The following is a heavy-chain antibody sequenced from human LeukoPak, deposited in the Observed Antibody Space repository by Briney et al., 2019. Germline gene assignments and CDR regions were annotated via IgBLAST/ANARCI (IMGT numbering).Heavy chain of an antibody. CDR1: GYTFTSYD. CDR3: ARVVYLQQLPHFDY. D-gene: IGHD6-13*01. V-gene: IGHV1-8*01. CDR2: MNPNSGNT. Sequence: ASVKVSCKASGYTFTSYDINWVRQATGQGLEWMGWMNPNSGNTGYAQKFRGRVTMTRNTSISTAYMELSSLRSEDTAVYYCARVVYLQQLPHFDYWGQGTLVTVSS. J-gene: IGHJ4*02.